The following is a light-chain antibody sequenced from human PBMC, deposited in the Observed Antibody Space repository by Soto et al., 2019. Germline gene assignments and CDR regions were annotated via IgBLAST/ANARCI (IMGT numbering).Light chain of an antibody. CDR2: EVS. V-gene: IGLV2-14*01. J-gene: IGLJ3*02. CDR1: SSDVGSYNY. CDR3: RSYTSSSTVV. Sequence: QSALTQPASVSGSPGQSITISCTGTSSDVGSYNYVSWYQQHPGKAPKLLIYEVSNRPSGVSNRFSGSKSCNTASLTISGIQADDEADYYCRSYTSSSTVVFGGGTKLTVL.